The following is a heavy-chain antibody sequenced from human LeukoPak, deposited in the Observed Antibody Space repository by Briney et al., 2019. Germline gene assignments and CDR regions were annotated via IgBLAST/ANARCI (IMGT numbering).Heavy chain of an antibody. CDR2: ISMRGSTI. Sequence: GGSLRLSCAASGFTFSSYEMNWVRQAPGKGREGVSYISMRGSTIYYADSVRGRFTISIDNAANSLYLQMNSLRAEDTAVYYCARGPLDYWGQGTLVTVSS. CDR1: GFTFSSYE. V-gene: IGHV3-48*03. CDR3: ARGPLDY. J-gene: IGHJ4*02.